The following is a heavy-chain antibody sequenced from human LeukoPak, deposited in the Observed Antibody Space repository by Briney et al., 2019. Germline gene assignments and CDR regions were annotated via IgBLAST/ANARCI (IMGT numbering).Heavy chain of an antibody. CDR3: AKGPTYYDILTGCHY. Sequence: GGSLRLSCAASGFTFSSYGMHWVRQAPGKGLEWVAVISYDGSNKYYADSVKGRFTISRDNSKNTLYLQMNSLRAEDTAVYYCAKGPTYYDILTGCHYWGQGTLVTVSS. D-gene: IGHD3-9*01. CDR2: ISYDGSNK. J-gene: IGHJ4*02. V-gene: IGHV3-30*18. CDR1: GFTFSSYG.